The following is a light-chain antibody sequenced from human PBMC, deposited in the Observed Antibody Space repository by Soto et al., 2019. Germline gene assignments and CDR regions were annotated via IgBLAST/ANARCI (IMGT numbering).Light chain of an antibody. J-gene: IGKJ4*01. CDR3: QHIDTFRLT. CDR1: QDVSSY. V-gene: IGKV1-9*01. CDR2: SAS. Sequence: IQMTQSPSSLSATVGDRVTITCRASQDVSSYLVWYQHKPGKAPELLIYSASTLQSGVPLRFSGSGSGTEFTLTINGLQPEDFATYYCQHIDTFRLTFGGGTKVELK.